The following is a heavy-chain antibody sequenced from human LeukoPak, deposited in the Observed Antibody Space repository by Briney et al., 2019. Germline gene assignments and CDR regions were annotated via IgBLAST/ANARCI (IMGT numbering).Heavy chain of an antibody. Sequence: GGSLRLSCAASGFTFDDYAMHWVRHAPGKGLEWVSGISRNSGRIGYADSVKGRFTISRDNAKNSLYLQMNSLRAEDTALYYCAKDIGTTVTTSGAFDIWGQGTMVTVSS. V-gene: IGHV3-9*01. D-gene: IGHD4-17*01. J-gene: IGHJ3*02. CDR2: ISRNSGRI. CDR3: AKDIGTTVTTSGAFDI. CDR1: GFTFDDYA.